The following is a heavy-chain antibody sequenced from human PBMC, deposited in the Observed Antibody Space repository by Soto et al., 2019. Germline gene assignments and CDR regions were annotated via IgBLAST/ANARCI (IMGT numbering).Heavy chain of an antibody. D-gene: IGHD3-3*01. CDR2: IYYSGST. J-gene: IGHJ4*02. Sequence: SETLSLTCTVSGGSISSYYWSWIRQPPGKGLEWIGYIYYSGSTNYNPSLKSRVTISVDTSKNQFSLKLSSVTAADTAVYYCARSDFWSAPPYYFDYWGQGTLVTVSS. CDR3: ARSDFWSAPPYYFDY. CDR1: GGSISSYY. V-gene: IGHV4-59*01.